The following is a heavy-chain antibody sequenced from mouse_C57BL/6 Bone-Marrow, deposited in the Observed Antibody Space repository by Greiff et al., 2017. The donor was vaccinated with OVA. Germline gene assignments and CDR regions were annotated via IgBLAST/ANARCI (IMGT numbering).Heavy chain of an antibody. CDR3: ARSSSCYYFDY. CDR2: IYPSDSET. Sequence: QVQLQQPGAELVRPGSSVKLSCKASGYTFTSYWMDWVKQRPGQGLEWIGNIYPSDSETHYNQKFKDKATLTVDKSSSTAYMQLSSLTSEDTAVYYCARSSSCYYFDYWGQGTTLTVSS. CDR1: GYTFTSYW. D-gene: IGHD3-2*02. V-gene: IGHV1-61*01. J-gene: IGHJ2*01.